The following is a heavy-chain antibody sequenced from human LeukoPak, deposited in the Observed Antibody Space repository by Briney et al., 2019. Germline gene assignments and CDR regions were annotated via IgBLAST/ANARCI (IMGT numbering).Heavy chain of an antibody. CDR3: ARQIPYGKYDY. J-gene: IGHJ4*02. V-gene: IGHV4-34*01. CDR1: GGSFSDYY. D-gene: IGHD4-17*01. CDR2: INHSGST. Sequence: SETLSLTCAVYGGSFSDYYWSWIRQPPGKGLEWIGEINHSGSTNYNPSLKSRLTISVDTSKNQFSLKLSSVTAADTAVYYCARQIPYGKYDYWGQGTLVTVSS.